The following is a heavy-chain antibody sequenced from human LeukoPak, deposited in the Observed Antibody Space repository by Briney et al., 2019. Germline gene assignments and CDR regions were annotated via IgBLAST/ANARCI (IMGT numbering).Heavy chain of an antibody. Sequence: PSKTLSLTCAVYGGSFSGYYWSWIRQPPGKGLEWIGEINHSGSTNYNPSLKSRVTISVDTSKNQFSLKLSSVTAADTAVYYCARLRDGYNSKLYFDYWGQGTLVTVSS. J-gene: IGHJ4*02. CDR1: GGSFSGYY. CDR3: ARLRDGYNSKLYFDY. V-gene: IGHV4-34*01. CDR2: INHSGST. D-gene: IGHD5-24*01.